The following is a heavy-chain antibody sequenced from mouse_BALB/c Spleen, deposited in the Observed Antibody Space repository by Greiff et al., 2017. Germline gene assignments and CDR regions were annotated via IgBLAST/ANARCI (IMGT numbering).Heavy chain of an antibody. CDR1: GYTFTDYA. CDR2: ISTYYGDA. J-gene: IGHJ1*01. CDR3: ARETAYWYFDV. Sequence: VKLQESGAELVRPGVSVKISCKGSGYTFTDYAMHWVKQSHAKSLEWIGVISTYYGDASYNQKFKGKATMTVDKSSSTAYMELARLTSEDSAIYYCARETAYWYFDVWGAGTTVTVSS. D-gene: IGHD1-2*01. V-gene: IGHV1S137*01.